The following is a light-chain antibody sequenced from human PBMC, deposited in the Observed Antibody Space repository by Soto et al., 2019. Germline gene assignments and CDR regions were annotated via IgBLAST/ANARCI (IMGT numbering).Light chain of an antibody. CDR3: QQYGSSPRT. J-gene: IGKJ2*01. CDR2: GAS. Sequence: EIVFTQSPGTLSLSPGERATLSCRASQSVSSNYLAWYQQKPGQAPRLLIYGASSRATGIPDRFSGSGSGTDFTLTISGLEPEDFAVYYCQQYGSSPRTFGQGTILEIK. CDR1: QSVSSNY. V-gene: IGKV3-20*01.